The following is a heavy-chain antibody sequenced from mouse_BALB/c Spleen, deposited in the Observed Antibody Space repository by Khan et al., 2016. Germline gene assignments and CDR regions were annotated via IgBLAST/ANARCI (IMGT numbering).Heavy chain of an antibody. J-gene: IGHJ2*01. V-gene: IGHV5-17*02. Sequence: EVELVESGGGLVQPGGSRKLSCAASGFTFSRFGMHWVRQTPEKGLEWVAYISRSSSTIYYADTLKDRFTISRDNPNNALYLQMTRLMSDDTAKYYGARGDYWGQGTTLTVSS. CDR3: ARGDY. CDR2: ISRSSSTI. CDR1: GFTFSRFG.